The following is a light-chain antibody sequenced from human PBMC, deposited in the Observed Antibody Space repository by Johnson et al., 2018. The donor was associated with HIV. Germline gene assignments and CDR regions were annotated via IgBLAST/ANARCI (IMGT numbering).Light chain of an antibody. CDR2: ENN. Sequence: QFVLTQPPSVSAAPGQKVTISCSGSSSDMGNYAVSWYQQLPGTAPKLLIYENNRRPSGIPDRFSGSKSGTSATLAITGLQTGDEADYYCGTWDSSLSAYVFGTGTKVTVL. CDR1: SSDMGNYA. J-gene: IGLJ1*01. CDR3: GTWDSSLSAYV. V-gene: IGLV1-51*02.